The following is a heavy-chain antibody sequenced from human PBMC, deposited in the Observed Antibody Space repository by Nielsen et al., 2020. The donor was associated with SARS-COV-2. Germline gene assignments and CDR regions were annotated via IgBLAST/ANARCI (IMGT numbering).Heavy chain of an antibody. CDR2: IYYTGTT. CDR1: GGSITTDDYY. CDR3: VRGFRVYYYGSVTFSNFDN. J-gene: IGHJ4*02. V-gene: IGHV4-30-4*01. Sequence: SETLSLTCTVSGGSITTDDYYWSWIRQSPGKGLEWIGYIYYTGTTDYNPSLKSRVTISMDTSKNQFFLRLSSVTAADTALYYCVRGFRVYYYGSVTFSNFDNWGQGTLVTVSS. D-gene: IGHD3-10*01.